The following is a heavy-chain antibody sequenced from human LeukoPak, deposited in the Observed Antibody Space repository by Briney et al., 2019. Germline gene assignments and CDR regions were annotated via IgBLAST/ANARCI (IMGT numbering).Heavy chain of an antibody. CDR2: IYHSGST. CDR1: GGSISSSNW. D-gene: IGHD3-10*01. J-gene: IGHJ6*02. V-gene: IGHV4-4*02. Sequence: SETLSLTCAVSGGSISSSNWWSWVRPPPGKGLEWIGEIYHSGSTNYNPSLKSRVTISVDKSKNQFSLKLSSVTAADTAVYYCARVSGSGTYYYYGMDVWGQGTTVTVSS. CDR3: ARVSGSGTYYYYGMDV.